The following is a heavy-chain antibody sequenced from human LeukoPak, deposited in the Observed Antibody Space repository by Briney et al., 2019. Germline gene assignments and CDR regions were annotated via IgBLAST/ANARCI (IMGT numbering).Heavy chain of an antibody. J-gene: IGHJ4*02. CDR1: GFTFSSYS. CDR3: ARAKSAGGNRYYFDY. CDR2: ISSSSSYI. D-gene: IGHD2-8*02. Sequence: PGGSLRLSCAASGFTFSSYSMNWVRQAPGKGLEWVSSISSSSSYIYYADSVKGRFTISRDNAKNSLYLQMNSLRAEDTAVYHCARAKSAGGNRYYFDYWGQGTLVTVSS. V-gene: IGHV3-21*01.